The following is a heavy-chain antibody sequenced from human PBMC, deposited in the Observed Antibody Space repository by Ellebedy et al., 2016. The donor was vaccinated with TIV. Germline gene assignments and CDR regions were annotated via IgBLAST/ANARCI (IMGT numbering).Heavy chain of an antibody. D-gene: IGHD5-18*01. CDR1: RGTFSSYA. CDR2: IIPIFGTA. J-gene: IGHJ4*02. V-gene: IGHV1-69*06. CDR3: ARDQGRGYSYGYCFY. Sequence: SVKVSXKASRGTFSSYAISWVRQAPGQGLEWMGGIIPIFGTANYAQKFQGRVTITADKSTSTAYMELSSLRSEDTAVYYCARDQGRGYSYGYCFYWGQGTLVTVSS.